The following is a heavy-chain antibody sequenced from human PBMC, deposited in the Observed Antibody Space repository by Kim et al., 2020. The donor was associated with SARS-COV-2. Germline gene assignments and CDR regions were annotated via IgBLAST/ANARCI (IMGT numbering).Heavy chain of an antibody. Sequence: NTYDSDSARGRFTISRDNPKNTLYLQMNSLRDEDTAVYYCAKYASGTYYNVWGQGTLVTVSS. D-gene: IGHD3-10*01. CDR3: AKYASGTYYNV. J-gene: IGHJ4*02. CDR2: NT. V-gene: IGHV3-23*01.